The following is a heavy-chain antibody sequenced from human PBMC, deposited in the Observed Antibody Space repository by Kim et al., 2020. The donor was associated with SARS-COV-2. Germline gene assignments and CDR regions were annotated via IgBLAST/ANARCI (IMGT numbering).Heavy chain of an antibody. D-gene: IGHD3-10*01. J-gene: IGHJ4*02. Sequence: GGSLRLSCAASGFTFSNAWMSWVRQAPGKGLEWVGRIKSKTDGGTTDYAAPVKGRFTISRDDSKNTLYLQMNSLKTEDTAVYYCTTDGQGSGSYYYFDYWGQGTLVTVSS. CDR3: TTDGQGSGSYYYFDY. V-gene: IGHV3-15*01. CDR2: IKSKTDGGTT. CDR1: GFTFSNAW.